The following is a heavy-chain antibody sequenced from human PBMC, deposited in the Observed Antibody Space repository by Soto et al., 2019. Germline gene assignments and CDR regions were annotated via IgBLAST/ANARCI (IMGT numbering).Heavy chain of an antibody. CDR3: ARPDSIAAAGYDAFDI. CDR2: ISAYNGNT. CDR1: GYTFTSYG. V-gene: IGHV1-18*01. D-gene: IGHD6-13*01. J-gene: IGHJ3*02. Sequence: PSVKVSCKASGYTFTSYGISWVRQAPGQGLEWMGWISAYNGNTNYAQKLQGRVTMTTDTSTSTAYMELRSLRSDDTAVYYCARPDSIAAAGYDAFDIWGQGTMVTVSS.